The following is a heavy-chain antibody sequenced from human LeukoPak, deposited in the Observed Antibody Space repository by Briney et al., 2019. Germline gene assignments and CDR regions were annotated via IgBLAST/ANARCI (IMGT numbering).Heavy chain of an antibody. CDR3: ARGEQEMATMSIDY. CDR1: GFTFSSYS. Sequence: GGSLRLSCAASGFTFSSYSMNWVRQAPGKGLEWVSSISSSSSYIYYADSVTGRFTISRDNAKNSLYLQTNSLRAEDTAVYYCARGEQEMATMSIDYWGQGTLVTVSS. CDR2: ISSSSSYI. V-gene: IGHV3-21*01. J-gene: IGHJ4*02. D-gene: IGHD5-24*01.